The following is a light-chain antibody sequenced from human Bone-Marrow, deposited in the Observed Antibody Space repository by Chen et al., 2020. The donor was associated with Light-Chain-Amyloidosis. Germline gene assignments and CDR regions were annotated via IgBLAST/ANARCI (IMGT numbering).Light chain of an antibody. J-gene: IGKJ2*04. CDR3: QQRRSWPCS. Sequence: EIVLTQSPGTLSLSPGERATLSCRASQSVTSSFLAWYQQRPGQAPRLLIYGASNRATGIPARFSGSGSGTDFTLTISSLEPEDFAIYYCQQRRSWPCSFGQGTKLEI. V-gene: IGKV3D-20*02. CDR2: GAS. CDR1: QSVTSSF.